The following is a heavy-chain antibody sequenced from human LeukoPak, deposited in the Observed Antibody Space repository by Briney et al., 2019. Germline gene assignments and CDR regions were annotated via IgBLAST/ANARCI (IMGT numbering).Heavy chain of an antibody. V-gene: IGHV3-7*03. J-gene: IGHJ4*02. CDR1: GFTFSHYW. D-gene: IGHD5-12*01. Sequence: GGSLRLSCAASGFTFSHYWMTWVRQAPGKGLEWVANIKQDGSEKYYVDSLKGRFTISRDNAKNSLYLQINSLRADDTAIYYCARDSGRFYIDYWGQGTLVTVFS. CDR2: IKQDGSEK. CDR3: ARDSGRFYIDY.